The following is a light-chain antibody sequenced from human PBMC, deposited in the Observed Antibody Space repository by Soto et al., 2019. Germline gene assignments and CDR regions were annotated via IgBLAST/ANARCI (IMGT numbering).Light chain of an antibody. Sequence: DIVLTQSPLSLTVNPGEPASISCTSNASLLHRNGNTLLDWYLQKPGQSPHLLIYLGSSRASGVPDRFSGSGSGTDFTLKISRVEAEDVGIYYCMQALQTPQLTFGGGTKVDIK. J-gene: IGKJ4*01. V-gene: IGKV2-28*01. CDR2: LGS. CDR1: ASLLHRNGNTL. CDR3: MQALQTPQLT.